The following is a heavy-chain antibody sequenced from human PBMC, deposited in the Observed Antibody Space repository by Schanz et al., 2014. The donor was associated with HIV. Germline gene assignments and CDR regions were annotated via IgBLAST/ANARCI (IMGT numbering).Heavy chain of an antibody. Sequence: QVQLVESFFFVVQPGGSLLLSFSASFFDFFFSFMHWVRQAPGKGPEWVAVIGHEGNDIHYVDSVAGRFSISRDNSKNTLYLQLGSLRTEDTAVYYCVRDLNRGRKGDHWGQGTLVTVSS. CDR1: FFDFFFSF. CDR2: IGHEGNDI. CDR3: VRDLNRGRKGDH. J-gene: IGHJ4*02. D-gene: IGHD3-10*01. V-gene: IGHV3-33*01.